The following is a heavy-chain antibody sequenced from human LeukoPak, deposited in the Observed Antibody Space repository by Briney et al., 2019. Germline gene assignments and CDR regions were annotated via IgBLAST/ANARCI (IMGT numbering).Heavy chain of an antibody. V-gene: IGHV3-53*01. CDR2: IYSGGST. J-gene: IGHJ4*02. Sequence: GSLRLSCAASGFTVSSNYMSWVRQAPGKGLEWVSVIYSGGSTYYADSVKGRFTISRDNSKSTLYIQMNSLRAEDTAVYYCARAKPKNMVRGLIMRRESRYYFDYWGQGTLVTVSS. D-gene: IGHD3-10*01. CDR1: GFTVSSNY. CDR3: ARAKPKNMVRGLIMRRESRYYFDY.